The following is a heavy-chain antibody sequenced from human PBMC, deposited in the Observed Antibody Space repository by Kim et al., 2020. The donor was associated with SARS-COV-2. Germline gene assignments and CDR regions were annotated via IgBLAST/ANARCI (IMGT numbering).Heavy chain of an antibody. CDR3: ARRGYSYGFSFGGMDV. J-gene: IGHJ6*02. CDR2: IYYSGST. CDR1: GGSISSSSYY. D-gene: IGHD5-18*01. V-gene: IGHV4-39*01. Sequence: SETLSLTCTVSGGSISSSSYYWGWIRQPPGKGLEWIGSIYYSGSTYYNPSLKSRVTISVDTSKNQFSLKLSSVTAADTAVYYCARRGYSYGFSFGGMDVWGQGTTVTVSS.